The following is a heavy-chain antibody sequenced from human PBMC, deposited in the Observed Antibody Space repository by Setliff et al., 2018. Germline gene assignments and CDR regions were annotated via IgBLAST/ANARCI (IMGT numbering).Heavy chain of an antibody. V-gene: IGHV1-18*01. J-gene: IGHJ4*02. D-gene: IGHD3-22*01. Sequence: ASVKVSCKASGYTFADFGVSWVRQAPGQGLEWVGWISPYNGNTYYAPKFQGTAIMTTDTATTTAYLELRSLRSDDTAVYFCSRLVRFYVSSGYYYASDNWGQGTLVTVSS. CDR3: SRLVRFYVSSGYYYASDN. CDR1: GYTFADFG. CDR2: ISPYNGNT.